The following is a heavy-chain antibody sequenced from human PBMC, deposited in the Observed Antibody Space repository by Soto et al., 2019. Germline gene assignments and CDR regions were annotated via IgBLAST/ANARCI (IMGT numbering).Heavy chain of an antibody. D-gene: IGHD3-3*01. CDR3: ARDPGVDFWSGVFDP. CDR2: ISSDGRKT. Sequence: QVQLVESGGRVVQAGTSLRVSCAASGFSFCSSSMHWGRQAPGGGPEWVASISSDGRKTYYSESAKGRFTISRDNSKNIVYLEMDRLRLDDTAIYFCARDPGVDFWSGVFDPWGQGTVVTVSS. CDR1: GFSFCSSS. J-gene: IGHJ5*02. V-gene: IGHV3-30*04.